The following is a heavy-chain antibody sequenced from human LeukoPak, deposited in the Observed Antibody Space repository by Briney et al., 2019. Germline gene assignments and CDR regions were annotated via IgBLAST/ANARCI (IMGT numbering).Heavy chain of an antibody. D-gene: IGHD3-22*01. J-gene: IGHJ5*02. Sequence: ETLSLTCTVSGGSISSYYWSWIRQPPGKGLEWIGYIYYSGSTNYNPSLKSRVTISVDTSKNQFSLKLSSVTAADTAVYYCARVDDSSGYPIFDPWGQGTLVTVSS. CDR3: ARVDDSSGYPIFDP. CDR2: IYYSGST. V-gene: IGHV4-59*01. CDR1: GGSISSYY.